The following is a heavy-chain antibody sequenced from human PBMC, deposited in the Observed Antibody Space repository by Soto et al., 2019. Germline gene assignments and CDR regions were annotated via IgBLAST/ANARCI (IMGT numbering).Heavy chain of an antibody. Sequence: SVKVSCKASGGSFSSYTISWVRQAPGQGLEWMGRIIPILGIAHYAQKFQGRVTITADKSTSTAYMELSSLRSEDTAVYYCARAQSAYSSSTPFDCWGQGTLVTVSS. CDR2: IIPILGIA. D-gene: IGHD6-13*01. V-gene: IGHV1-69*02. CDR1: GGSFSSYT. CDR3: ARAQSAYSSSTPFDC. J-gene: IGHJ4*02.